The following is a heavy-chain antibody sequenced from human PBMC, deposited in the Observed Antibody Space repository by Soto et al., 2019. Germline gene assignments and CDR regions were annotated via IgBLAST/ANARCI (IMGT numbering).Heavy chain of an antibody. CDR1: GFTFSSYG. CDR3: AKGDDYGDYFSMDV. J-gene: IGHJ6*02. D-gene: IGHD4-17*01. Sequence: QVPLVESGGGVVQPGRSLRLSCAASGFTFSSYGMHWVRQAPGKGLEWVAVISYDGSNKYYADSVKGRFTISRDNXXNTLYLQMNSLRAEDTAVYYCAKGDDYGDYFSMDVWGQGTTVTVSS. CDR2: ISYDGSNK. V-gene: IGHV3-30*18.